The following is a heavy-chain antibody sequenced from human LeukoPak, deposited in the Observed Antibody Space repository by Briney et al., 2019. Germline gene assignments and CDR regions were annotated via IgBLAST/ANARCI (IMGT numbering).Heavy chain of an antibody. V-gene: IGHV1-18*01. D-gene: IGHD2-21*02. Sequence: ASVKVSCKGSGYSFINYGFNWVRQAPGQGLEWMGWISNYNGNTEYAQNLQGRVSMTTDTSTNTAYMELRSLRSDDTAMYYCARDAAYCGGDCYRNYFDYWGQGTLVTVFS. CDR2: ISNYNGNT. CDR3: ARDAAYCGGDCYRNYFDY. CDR1: GYSFINYG. J-gene: IGHJ4*02.